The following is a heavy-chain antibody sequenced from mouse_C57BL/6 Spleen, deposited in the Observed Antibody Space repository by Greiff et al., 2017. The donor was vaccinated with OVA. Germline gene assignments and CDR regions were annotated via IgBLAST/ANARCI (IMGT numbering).Heavy chain of an antibody. Sequence: VQLKESGPGLVKPSQSLSLTCSVTGYSITSVYYWNWIRQFPGNKLEWMGYISYDGSNNYNPSLKNRISITRDTTKNQFFLKLNSVTTEDTATYYCASPFHYYGSSFYAMDYWGQGTSVTVSS. CDR3: ASPFHYYGSSFYAMDY. D-gene: IGHD1-1*01. V-gene: IGHV3-6*01. CDR1: GYSITSVYY. J-gene: IGHJ4*01. CDR2: ISYDGSN.